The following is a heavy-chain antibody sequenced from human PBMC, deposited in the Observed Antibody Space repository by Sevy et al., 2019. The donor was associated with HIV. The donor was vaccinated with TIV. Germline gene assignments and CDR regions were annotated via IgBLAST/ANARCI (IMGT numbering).Heavy chain of an antibody. CDR3: TKCYGTGSYVDY. CDR2: IKEDGSEQ. D-gene: IGHD6-19*01. V-gene: IGHV3-7*01. Sequence: GGSLRLSCAASGLTFSSYWMSWVRQAPGKGLEGVAKIKEDGSEQYYVDSVKGRFTVSRDNAKNSLYLQMNSLRAEDTAVYYCTKCYGTGSYVDYWGQGTLVTVSS. J-gene: IGHJ4*02. CDR1: GLTFSSYW.